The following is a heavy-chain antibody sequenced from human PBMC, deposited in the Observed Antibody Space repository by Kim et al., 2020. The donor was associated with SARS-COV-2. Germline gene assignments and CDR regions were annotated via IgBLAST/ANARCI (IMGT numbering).Heavy chain of an antibody. CDR2: INHSGST. D-gene: IGHD2-2*01. Sequence: SETLSLTCAVYGGSFSGYYWSWIRQPPGKGLEWIGEINHSGSTNYNPSLKSRVTISVDTSKNQFSLKLSSVTAADTAVYYCARVNGIVVVPAALARNWFDPWGQGTLVTVSS. CDR3: ARVNGIVVVPAALARNWFDP. CDR1: GGSFSGYY. V-gene: IGHV4-34*01. J-gene: IGHJ5*02.